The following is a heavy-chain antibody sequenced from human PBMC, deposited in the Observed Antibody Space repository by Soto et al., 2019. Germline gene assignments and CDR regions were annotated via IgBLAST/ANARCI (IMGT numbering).Heavy chain of an antibody. CDR1: GGTFSSYA. CDR3: ARDSGYSSSSNWFDP. Sequence: GASVKVSCKASGGTFSSYAISWVRQAPGQGLEWMGGIIPIFGTANYAQKFQGRVTITADESTSTAYMELSSLRSEDTAVYYCARDSGYSSSSNWFDPWGQGTLVTVSS. D-gene: IGHD6-13*01. V-gene: IGHV1-69*13. CDR2: IIPIFGTA. J-gene: IGHJ5*02.